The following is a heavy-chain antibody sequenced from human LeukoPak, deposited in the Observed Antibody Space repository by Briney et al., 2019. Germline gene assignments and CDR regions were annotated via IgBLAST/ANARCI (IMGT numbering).Heavy chain of an antibody. D-gene: IGHD3-10*01. V-gene: IGHV3-7*01. Sequence: RGSLRLSCAASGLTSRRSWMSSVRQAPGKGLERGANIKQDVRATYYVDSVKGRFTISRDNAKNSLYLQMNSLRAEDTAVYFCARDTLGVLDYWGQGTPVTVSS. J-gene: IGHJ4*02. CDR2: IKQDVRAT. CDR1: GLTSRRSW. CDR3: ARDTLGVLDY.